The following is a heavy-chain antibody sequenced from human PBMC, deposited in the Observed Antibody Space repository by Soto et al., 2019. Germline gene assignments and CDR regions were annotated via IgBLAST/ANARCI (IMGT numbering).Heavy chain of an antibody. D-gene: IGHD3-22*01. CDR1: GFSLSTSGVG. CDR2: IYWDDDK. Sequence: QITLKESGPTLVKPTQTLTLTCTFSGFSLSTSGVGVGWIRQPPGKALEWLALIYWDDDKRYSPSLKRRLTITKATSKNQVVLTMTNMDPVDTATYYCAHSLIGYYYDSSGSNWFDPWGQGTLVTVSS. J-gene: IGHJ5*02. CDR3: AHSLIGYYYDSSGSNWFDP. V-gene: IGHV2-5*02.